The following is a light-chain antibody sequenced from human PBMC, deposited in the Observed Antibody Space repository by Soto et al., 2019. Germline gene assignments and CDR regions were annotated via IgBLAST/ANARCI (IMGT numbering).Light chain of an antibody. Sequence: EIVLTQSPATLSSSPGETATLSRRASQYVGTRLAWYQHKPGQAPRLLIYYMSKRATGIPARFSGSGSGTDFTLTISNLAPEDFGVYYCHQRQSWPRTFGQGTKVDIK. V-gene: IGKV3-11*01. CDR2: YMS. J-gene: IGKJ1*01. CDR3: HQRQSWPRT. CDR1: QYVGTR.